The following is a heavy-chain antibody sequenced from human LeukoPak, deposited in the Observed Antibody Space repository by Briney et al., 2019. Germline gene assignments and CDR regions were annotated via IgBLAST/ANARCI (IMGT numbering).Heavy chain of an antibody. D-gene: IGHD3-22*01. V-gene: IGHV1-46*01. Sequence: ASVKVSCKASGNFVTGNYMHWVRQAPGQGLEWMGIVHPSSGSTTYAQKSQGRVTMTRDTSTSTVYMELSSLRSEDTAVYYCASPDNSAYFYWGQGTLVTVSS. CDR3: ASPDNSAYFY. CDR1: GNFVTGNY. CDR2: VHPSSGST. J-gene: IGHJ4*02.